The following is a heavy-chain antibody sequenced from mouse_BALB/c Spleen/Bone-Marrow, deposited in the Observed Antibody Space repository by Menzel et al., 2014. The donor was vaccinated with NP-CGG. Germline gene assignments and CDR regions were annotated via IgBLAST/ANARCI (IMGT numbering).Heavy chain of an antibody. V-gene: IGHV14-3*02. D-gene: IGHD1-1*01. J-gene: IGHJ4*01. CDR3: ARYYYFSSYAMDY. Sequence: EVQLQESGAELVKPGASVKLSCTASGFNIKDTYMHWVKQRPEQGPEWIGRIDPANGNTKYDPKFQGKATITADTSSNTAYLQLSGLTSEDTAVYYCARYYYFSSYAMDYWGQGTSVTVSS. CDR2: IDPANGNT. CDR1: GFNIKDTY.